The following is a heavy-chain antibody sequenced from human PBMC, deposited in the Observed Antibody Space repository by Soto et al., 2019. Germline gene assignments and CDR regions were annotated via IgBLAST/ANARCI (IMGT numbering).Heavy chain of an antibody. V-gene: IGHV1-18*01. J-gene: IGHJ4*01. CDR2: ISPYNGNT. D-gene: IGHD3-10*01. CDR1: GYTFTTYG. CDR3: ASGWFGEFGYYFDY. Sequence: QIQLVQSGAQVKKPWASLKVSCKTSGYTFTTYGISWVRQAPGQCLEWMGWISPYNGNTKYAQKLQGRVTMTADTSTSTAYMDLSSLTSDDTAVYYCASGWFGEFGYYFDYWGHGTLVNDSS.